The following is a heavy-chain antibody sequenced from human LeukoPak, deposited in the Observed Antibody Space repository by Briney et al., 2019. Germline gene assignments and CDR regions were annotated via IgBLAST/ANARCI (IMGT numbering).Heavy chain of an antibody. J-gene: IGHJ4*02. Sequence: GGSLRLSCAASGFTFSSYAMSWVRQAPGKGLEWVSAISGSGGSTYYADSVKGRFTISRDNSKNTLYLQMNSLRAEDTAVYYCAKLDATDYYDSSGYYILDYWGQGTLVTVSS. CDR2: ISGSGGST. CDR1: GFTFSSYA. D-gene: IGHD3-22*01. CDR3: AKLDATDYYDSSGYYILDY. V-gene: IGHV3-23*01.